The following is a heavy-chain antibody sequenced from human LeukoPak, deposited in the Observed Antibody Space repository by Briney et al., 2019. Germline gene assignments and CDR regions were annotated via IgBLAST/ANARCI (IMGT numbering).Heavy chain of an antibody. Sequence: GGSLRLSCAASGFTFSSYSMNWVRQAPGKGLEWVSYISSSSSTIYYADSVKGRFTISRDNSKNTLYLQMNSLRAEDTAVYYCAKARGYSGYDPVDYWGQGTLVTVSS. CDR3: AKARGYSGYDPVDY. CDR1: GFTFSSYS. J-gene: IGHJ4*02. D-gene: IGHD5-12*01. V-gene: IGHV3-48*01. CDR2: ISSSSSTI.